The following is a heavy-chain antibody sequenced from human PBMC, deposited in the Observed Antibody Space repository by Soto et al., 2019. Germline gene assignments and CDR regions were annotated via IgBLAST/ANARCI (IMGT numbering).Heavy chain of an antibody. D-gene: IGHD3-3*01. Sequence: ASVKVSCKASGYTFTSYGISWVRQAPGQGLEWMGWISAYNGNTNYAQKLQGRVTMTTDTSTSTAYMELRSLRSDDTAVYYCARVSLSVFGVVIPGVDYWGQGXLVTVYS. J-gene: IGHJ4*02. CDR2: ISAYNGNT. CDR1: GYTFTSYG. V-gene: IGHV1-18*04. CDR3: ARVSLSVFGVVIPGVDY.